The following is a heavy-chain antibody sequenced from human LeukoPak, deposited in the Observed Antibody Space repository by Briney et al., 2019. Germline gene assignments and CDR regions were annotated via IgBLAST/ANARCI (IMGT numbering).Heavy chain of an antibody. J-gene: IGHJ4*02. Sequence: GGSLRLSCAASGFTFSSYSMNWVRQAPGKGLEWVSYISSSSSTIYYADSVKGRFTMSRESAKNSLYLQMNSLRAEDTAVYYCARETVTKFTAGDYWGQGTLVTVSS. CDR3: ARETVTKFTAGDY. CDR1: GFTFSSYS. V-gene: IGHV3-48*01. D-gene: IGHD4-17*01. CDR2: ISSSSSTI.